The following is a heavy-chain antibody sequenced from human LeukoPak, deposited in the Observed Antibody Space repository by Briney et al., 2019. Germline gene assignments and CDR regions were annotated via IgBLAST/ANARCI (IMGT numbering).Heavy chain of an antibody. CDR1: GGSISSGGYY. V-gene: IGHV4-30-2*01. CDR3: ARAVAGYYFDY. D-gene: IGHD6-19*01. J-gene: IGHJ4*02. Sequence: SQTLSLTCTVSGGSISSGGYYWSWIWQPPGKGLEWIGYIYQSGSTYYNPSLKNRVTVSVDRSQNQFSLKLSSVTAADTAVYYCARAVAGYYFDYWGQGTLVTVSS. CDR2: IYQSGST.